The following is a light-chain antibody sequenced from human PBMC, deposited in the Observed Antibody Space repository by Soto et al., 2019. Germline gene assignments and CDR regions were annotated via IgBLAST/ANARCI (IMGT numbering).Light chain of an antibody. CDR1: SSNIGSYNL. CDR2: EVT. CDR3: CSYAGSTTFVV. Sequence: QSALTQPASVSGSPGQSITISCTGTSSNIGSYNLVSWYQQHPGKAPKLMISEVTKRPSGVSPRFSGSKSGNTASLTISGLQAEDEADYYCCSYAGSTTFVVFGGGTKVTVL. J-gene: IGLJ2*01. V-gene: IGLV2-23*02.